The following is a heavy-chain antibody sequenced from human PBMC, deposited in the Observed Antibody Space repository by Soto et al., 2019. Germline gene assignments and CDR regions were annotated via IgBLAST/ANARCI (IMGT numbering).Heavy chain of an antibody. Sequence: SETLSLTCAVSGGSISSSNWWSWVRQPPGKGLEWIGEIYHSGSTNYNPSLKSRVTISVDKSKNQFSLKLSSVTAADTAVYYCARREGPYDILTGFADYWGQGTLVTVSS. CDR2: IYHSGST. J-gene: IGHJ4*02. D-gene: IGHD3-9*01. CDR1: GGSISSSNW. CDR3: ARREGPYDILTGFADY. V-gene: IGHV4-4*02.